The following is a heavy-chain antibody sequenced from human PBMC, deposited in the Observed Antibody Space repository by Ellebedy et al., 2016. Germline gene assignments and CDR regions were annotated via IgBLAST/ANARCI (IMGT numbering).Heavy chain of an antibody. J-gene: IGHJ4*02. D-gene: IGHD3-22*01. V-gene: IGHV3-23*01. CDR1: GFTFSTYC. Sequence: GESLKISXAASGFTFSTYCMSWVRQAPEKGLEWVSDISGSGGSTYYADSVKGRFTISRDNSKNTLYLQMNSLRAEDTAVYYCARDSSGYYFLPDYWGQGTLVTVSS. CDR3: ARDSSGYYFLPDY. CDR2: ISGSGGST.